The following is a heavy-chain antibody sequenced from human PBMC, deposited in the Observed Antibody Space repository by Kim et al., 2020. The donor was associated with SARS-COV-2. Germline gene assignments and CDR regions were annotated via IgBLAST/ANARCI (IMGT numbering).Heavy chain of an antibody. CDR3: TRDGVITMVRINLLNWYFDL. D-gene: IGHD3-10*01. J-gene: IGHJ2*01. CDR2: IRSKAYGGTT. CDR1: GFTFGDYA. Sequence: GGSLRLSCTASGFTFGDYAMSWVRQAPGKGLEWVGFIRSKAYGGTTEYAASVKGRFTISRDDSKSIAYLQMNSLKTEDTAVYYCTRDGVITMVRINLLNWYFDLWGRGTLVTVSS. V-gene: IGHV3-49*04.